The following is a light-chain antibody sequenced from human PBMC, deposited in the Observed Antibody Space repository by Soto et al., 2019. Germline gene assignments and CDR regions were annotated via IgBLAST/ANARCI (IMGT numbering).Light chain of an antibody. J-gene: IGKJ3*01. Sequence: DIPMHQSTSSLSASVGDRITITCRASQSISSYLNWYQQKPGKAPKLLIYAASSLQSGVPSRVSGSGSGTEFTLTISSLQTEDFANYYGQQSYNTPYTFGPGTKVDI. CDR3: QQSYNTPYT. V-gene: IGKV1-39*01. CDR2: AAS. CDR1: QSISSY.